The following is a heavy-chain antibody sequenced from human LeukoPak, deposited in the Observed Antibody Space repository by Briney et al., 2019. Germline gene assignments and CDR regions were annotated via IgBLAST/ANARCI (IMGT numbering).Heavy chain of an antibody. CDR2: ISGSGGST. J-gene: IGHJ4*02. CDR1: GFTFSSYA. CDR3: AKVPYFDWSSYFDS. D-gene: IGHD3-9*01. V-gene: IGHV3-23*01. Sequence: SGGSLRLSCVASGFTFSSYAMSWVRQAPGKGLEWVSAISGSGGSTYYADSVKGRFTISRDNSKNTLYLQMNSLRAEDTAVYYCAKVPYFDWSSYFDSWGQGTLVTVSS.